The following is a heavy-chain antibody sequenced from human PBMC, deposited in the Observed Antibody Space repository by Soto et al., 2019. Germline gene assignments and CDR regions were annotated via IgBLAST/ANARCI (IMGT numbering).Heavy chain of an antibody. Sequence: ASVKVSCKASGGTFSSYAITWVRRAPGQGLEWMGGIIPLFNTANYAQKFQGRVTITADESTSTAYMELSSLRSEDTAVYYCARAPHSGYHYSLFEYWGQGALVTVSS. CDR2: IIPLFNTA. CDR3: ARAPHSGYHYSLFEY. CDR1: GGTFSSYA. D-gene: IGHD3-22*01. V-gene: IGHV1-69*13. J-gene: IGHJ4*02.